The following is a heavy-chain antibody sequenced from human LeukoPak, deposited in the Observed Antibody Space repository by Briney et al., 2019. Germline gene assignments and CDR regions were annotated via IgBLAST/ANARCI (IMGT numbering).Heavy chain of an antibody. D-gene: IGHD4-17*01. V-gene: IGHV3-23*01. CDR1: GFTFSSYA. CDR3: AKPEDYGDYDGYYYYYYGMDV. CDR2: ISGSGGST. J-gene: IGHJ6*02. Sequence: GGSLRLSCAASGFTFSSYAMSWVRQAPGKGLEWVSAISGSGGSTYYADSVKGRFTISRDNPKNTLYLQMNSLRAEDTAVYYCAKPEDYGDYDGYYYYYYGMDVWGQGTTVTVSS.